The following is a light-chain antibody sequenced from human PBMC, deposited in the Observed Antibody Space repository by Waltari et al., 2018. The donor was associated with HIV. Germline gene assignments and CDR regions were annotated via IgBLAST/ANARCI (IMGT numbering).Light chain of an antibody. CDR3: QSYYLSIVV. J-gene: IGLJ2*01. Sequence: NFMLTQPHSVSESPGETVTISCTRGSGHLANYYVQWYQQRPGSAPTTVIYEDNKRPSGVPDRFSGSIDSSSNSASLTISGLKTEDEADYYCQSYYLSIVVFGGGTKLTVL. V-gene: IGLV6-57*04. CDR1: SGHLANYY. CDR2: EDN.